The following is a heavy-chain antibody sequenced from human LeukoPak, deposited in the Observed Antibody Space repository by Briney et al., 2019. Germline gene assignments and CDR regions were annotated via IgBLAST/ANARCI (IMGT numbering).Heavy chain of an antibody. D-gene: IGHD6-13*01. CDR2: IYSGDNT. V-gene: IGHV3-53*01. CDR1: GFTVSSNY. J-gene: IGHJ4*02. CDR3: VKSTGWYSSSWYLTD. Sequence: PGGSLRLSCAASGFTVSSNYMNWVRQAPGKGLEWVSVIYSGDNTYYADSVKGRFTISRDNSKNTLYLQMNSLRAEDTAVYYCVKSTGWYSSSWYLTDWGQGTLVTVSS.